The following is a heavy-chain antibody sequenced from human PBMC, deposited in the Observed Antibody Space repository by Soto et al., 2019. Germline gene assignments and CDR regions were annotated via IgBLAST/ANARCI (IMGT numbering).Heavy chain of an antibody. CDR1: GGTFSSYA. Sequence: QVQLVQSGAEVKKPGSSVKISCKASGGTFSSYAISWVRQASGQGLEWMGGIIPIFGTANYAQKFQGRVTINADKSTSTAYMELSSLSSEDTAVYDCARGWRVRGVIGYSWCDPWREGTLVTVSS. CDR3: ARGWRVRGVIGYSWCDP. J-gene: IGHJ5*02. V-gene: IGHV1-69*06. D-gene: IGHD3-10*01. CDR2: IIPIFGTA.